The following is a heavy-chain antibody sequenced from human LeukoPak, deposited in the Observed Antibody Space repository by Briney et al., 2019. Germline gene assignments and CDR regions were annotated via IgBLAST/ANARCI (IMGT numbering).Heavy chain of an antibody. J-gene: IGHJ6*02. CDR2: INPSGGST. Sequence: ASVKVSCKASGYTFTSYYMRWVRQAPGQGLEWMGIINPSGGSTSYAQKFQGRVTMTRDTSTSTVYMELSSLRSEDTAVYYCAREVSRRGMDVWGQGTTVTVSS. V-gene: IGHV1-46*01. CDR1: GYTFTSYY. CDR3: AREVSRRGMDV.